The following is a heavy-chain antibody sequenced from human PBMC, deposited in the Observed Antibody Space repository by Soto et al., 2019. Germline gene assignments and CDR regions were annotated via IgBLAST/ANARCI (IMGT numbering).Heavy chain of an antibody. Sequence: GGSLRLSCTASGFTFYTYAMTWVRQVPGKGLEWVSSITDTGVGTYYADSVKGRFTISRDNSKNTLYLQMNSLRTDDSAVYYCAKDTPVVMFLFDSWGRGTLVTVSS. V-gene: IGHV3-23*01. D-gene: IGHD2-15*01. CDR2: ITDTGVGT. CDR3: AKDTPVVMFLFDS. CDR1: GFTFYTYA. J-gene: IGHJ4*02.